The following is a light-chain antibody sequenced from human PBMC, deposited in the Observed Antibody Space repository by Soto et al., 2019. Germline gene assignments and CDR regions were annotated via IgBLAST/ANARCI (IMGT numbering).Light chain of an antibody. CDR2: EVT. J-gene: IGLJ3*02. Sequence: QSALTQPASVSGSHGQSITIPCTGTSSDVGNYNYVSNYQQRPGKAPKLLIYEVTNRPSAVSNRFSGSKSGNTASLTISGLQAEDEADYYCSSYTSSSTRVFGGGTKLTVL. CDR1: SSDVGNYNY. V-gene: IGLV2-14*01. CDR3: SSYTSSSTRV.